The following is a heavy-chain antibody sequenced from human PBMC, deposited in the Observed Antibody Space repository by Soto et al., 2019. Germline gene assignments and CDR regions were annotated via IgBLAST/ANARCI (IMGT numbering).Heavy chain of an antibody. CDR3: AREIYDSSGYYAPIDY. CDR1: GGSVSSGSYY. J-gene: IGHJ4*02. D-gene: IGHD3-22*01. Sequence: SETLSLTCTVSGGSVSSGSYYWSWIRQPPGKGLEWIGYIYYSGSTDYNPSLKSRVTISVDTSKNQFSLKLSSVTAADTAVYYCAREIYDSSGYYAPIDYWGQGTLVTVSS. V-gene: IGHV4-61*01. CDR2: IYYSGST.